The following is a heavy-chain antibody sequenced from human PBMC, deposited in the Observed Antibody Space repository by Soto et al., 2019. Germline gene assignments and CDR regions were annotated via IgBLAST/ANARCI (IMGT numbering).Heavy chain of an antibody. D-gene: IGHD2-21*02. V-gene: IGHV1-69*12. CDR2: IIPIFGTA. Sequence: QVPLVQSGAEVKKPGSSVKVSFKASGGTFSSYAISWVRQAPGQGLEWMGGIIPIFGTANYAQKFQGRVTITADESTSTAYMELSSLRSEDTAVYYCARLGCGGDCYSDWYFDLWGRGTLVTVSS. CDR3: ARLGCGGDCYSDWYFDL. J-gene: IGHJ2*01. CDR1: GGTFSSYA.